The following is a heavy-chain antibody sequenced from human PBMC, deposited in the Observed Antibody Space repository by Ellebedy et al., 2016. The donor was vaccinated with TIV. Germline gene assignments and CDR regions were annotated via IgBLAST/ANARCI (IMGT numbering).Heavy chain of an antibody. CDR1: GGSFSGYY. CDR3: ARAKSTGYDLMDF. Sequence: SETLSLTCAVYGGSFSGYYWNWIRQPPGKGLEWIGEINHSGSTNYNPSLKSRVTISVDTSKNQFSLKLSSVTAADTAVYYCARAKSTGYDLMDFWGLGTLVTVSS. J-gene: IGHJ4*02. D-gene: IGHD5-12*01. CDR2: INHSGST. V-gene: IGHV4-34*01.